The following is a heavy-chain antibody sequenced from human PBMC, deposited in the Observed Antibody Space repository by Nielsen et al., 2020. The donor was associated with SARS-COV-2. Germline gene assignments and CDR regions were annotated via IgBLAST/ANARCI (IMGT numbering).Heavy chain of an antibody. D-gene: IGHD3-22*01. CDR1: GGTFSSYA. J-gene: IGHJ1*01. V-gene: IGHV1-69*06. Sequence: SVKVSCKASGGTFSSYAISWVRQAPGQGLEWMGGIIPIFGTANYAQKFQGRVTITADKSTSTAYMELSSLRSEDTAVYYCASRGTYYDSSGYGGAEYFQHWGQGTLVTVSS. CDR2: IIPIFGTA. CDR3: ASRGTYYDSSGYGGAEYFQH.